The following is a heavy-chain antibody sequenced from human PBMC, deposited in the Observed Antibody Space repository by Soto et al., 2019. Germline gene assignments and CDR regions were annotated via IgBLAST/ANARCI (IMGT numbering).Heavy chain of an antibody. V-gene: IGHV4-30-4*01. CDR2: IYYSGST. Sequence: TLSLTCTVSGGSISSGDYYGSWIREPPGKGLEWTGYIYYSGSTYYNPSLKSRVTISVDTSKNQFSLKLSSVTAADTAVYYCARDLASGGPGLYGMDVWGQGTTVTVSS. J-gene: IGHJ6*02. D-gene: IGHD3-10*01. CDR3: ARDLASGGPGLYGMDV. CDR1: GGSISSGDYY.